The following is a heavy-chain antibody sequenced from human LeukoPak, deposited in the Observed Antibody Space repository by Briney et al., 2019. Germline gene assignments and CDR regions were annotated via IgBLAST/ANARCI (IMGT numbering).Heavy chain of an antibody. V-gene: IGHV4-31*03. J-gene: IGHJ4*02. CDR3: AREHNWNLSFDY. D-gene: IGHD1-20*01. Sequence: SETLSLTCTVSGGSISSGDYYWSWIRQHPGKGLEWIGYIYYSGSTYYNPSLKSRVTISVDTSKNQFSLKLSSVTAADTAVYYCAREHNWNLSFDYWGQGTLVTVSS. CDR1: GGSISSGDYY. CDR2: IYYSGST.